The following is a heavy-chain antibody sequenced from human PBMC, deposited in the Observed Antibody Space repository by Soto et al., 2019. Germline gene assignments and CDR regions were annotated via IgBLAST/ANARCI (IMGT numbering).Heavy chain of an antibody. CDR1: GFTFSNAW. CDR3: TTDYYTSLIVVFFYY. D-gene: IGHD3-22*01. V-gene: IGHV3-15*07. Sequence: GGSLRLSCAASGFTFSNAWINWVRQDPGKGLEWVGRIKSKTDGGTPDYAAPVKGRFAISRDDSKNMVYLQMNSLKTEDTGINYRTTDYYTSLIVVFFYYLGRGSLVTVSS. CDR2: IKSKTDGGTP. J-gene: IGHJ4*01.